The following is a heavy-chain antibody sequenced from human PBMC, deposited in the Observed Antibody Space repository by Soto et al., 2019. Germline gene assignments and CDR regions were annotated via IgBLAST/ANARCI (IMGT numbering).Heavy chain of an antibody. D-gene: IGHD3-3*02. Sequence: QVQLMQSGAEVKKPGSSVKVSCKASGGTFSTSAISWVRQAPGEGLEWVGGIMPVFATPDYAQKFQGRVTLSADESTTTAYLELPSLTTDDTAVYYCARDKDRQQLGGNYYYILDVWGQGTAITVSS. CDR3: ARDKDRQQLGGNYYYILDV. J-gene: IGHJ6*02. V-gene: IGHV1-69*12. CDR1: GGTFSTSA. CDR2: IMPVFATP.